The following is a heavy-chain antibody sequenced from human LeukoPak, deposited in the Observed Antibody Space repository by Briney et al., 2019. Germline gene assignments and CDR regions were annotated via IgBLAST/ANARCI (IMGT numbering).Heavy chain of an antibody. CDR1: GGSISSYY. V-gene: IGHV4-59*01. CDR3: ARETMATMTD. CDR2: IYYSGST. D-gene: IGHD5-24*01. Sequence: SETLSLTCTVSGGSISSYYWSWIRQPPGKGLEWIGYIYYSGSTNYYPSLKSRVTISVDTSKNQFSLKLSSVTAADTAVYYCARETMATMTDWGQGTLVTVSS. J-gene: IGHJ4*02.